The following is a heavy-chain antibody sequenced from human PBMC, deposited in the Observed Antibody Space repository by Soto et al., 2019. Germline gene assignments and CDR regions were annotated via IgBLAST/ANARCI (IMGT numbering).Heavy chain of an antibody. CDR1: GGSFSGYY. D-gene: IGHD6-19*01. CDR2: INHSGST. J-gene: IGHJ4*02. V-gene: IGHV4-34*01. CDR3: ARGHNYSSRDY. Sequence: QVQLQQWGAGLLKPSETLSLTCAVYGGSFSGYYWSWIRQPPGKGREWIGEINHSGSTNYNPSLKSRVTISVDTSKNQFSLKLSSVTAADTAVYYCARGHNYSSRDYWGQGTLVTVSS.